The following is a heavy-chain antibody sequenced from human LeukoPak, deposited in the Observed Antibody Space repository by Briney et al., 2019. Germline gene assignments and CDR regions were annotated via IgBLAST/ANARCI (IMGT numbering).Heavy chain of an antibody. J-gene: IGHJ4*02. Sequence: ASVKVSCKASGYTFTGYYMHWVRQAPGQGLEWLGRISPNSGGTNYAQKFQGRVTMTRDTSISTAYMELSRLRSDDTAVYHCARGYYYGSGSYYSSRDNDYWGQGTLVTVSS. CDR2: ISPNSGGT. CDR1: GYTFTGYY. D-gene: IGHD3-10*01. CDR3: ARGYYYGSGSYYSSRDNDY. V-gene: IGHV1-2*06.